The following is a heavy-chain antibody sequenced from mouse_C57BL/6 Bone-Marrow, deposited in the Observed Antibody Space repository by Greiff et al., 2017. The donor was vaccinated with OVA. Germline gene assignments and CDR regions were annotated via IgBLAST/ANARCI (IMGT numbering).Heavy chain of an antibody. CDR3: ARHDDYDGYYGYWYCDV. Sequence: VQLQQSGAELVKPGASVKLSCKASGYTFTEYTIHWVKQRSGQGLEWIGWFYPGSGSIKYNEKFKDKATLTADKSSSTVYMELSRLTSEDSAVYFCARHDDYDGYYGYWYCDVWGTGTTVTVSS. J-gene: IGHJ1*03. V-gene: IGHV1-62-2*01. CDR1: GYTFTEYT. CDR2: FYPGSGSI. D-gene: IGHD2-3*01.